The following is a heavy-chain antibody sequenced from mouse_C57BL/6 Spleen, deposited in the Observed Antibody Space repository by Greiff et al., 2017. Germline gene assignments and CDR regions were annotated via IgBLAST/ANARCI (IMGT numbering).Heavy chain of an antibody. CDR2: IDPANGNT. D-gene: IGHD2-4*01. Sequence: VQLLQSVADLVRPGASVKLSCTASGFNIKNTYMHWVKQRPEQGLEWIGSIDPANGNTKYAQKFQGKATITAATSSNTAYLQLSSLTAEDTAIYYFARPTTDYDYYGCAMDDWGKGTSVTVSS. CDR1: GFNIKNTY. V-gene: IGHV14-3*01. CDR3: ARPTTDYDYYGCAMDD. J-gene: IGHJ4*01.